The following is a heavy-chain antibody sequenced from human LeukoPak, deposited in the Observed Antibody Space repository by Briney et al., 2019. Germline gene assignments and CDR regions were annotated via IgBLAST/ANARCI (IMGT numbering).Heavy chain of an antibody. J-gene: IGHJ4*02. V-gene: IGHV1-69*05. CDR2: IIPIFGTA. Sequence: SVKVSCKASGGTFSSYAISWVRQAPGQGLEWMGGIIPIFGTANYAQKFQGRVTMTRDTSISTAYMELSRLRSDDTAVYYCARGDSSGYYPYWGQGTLVTVSS. CDR3: ARGDSSGYYPY. D-gene: IGHD3-22*01. CDR1: GGTFSSYA.